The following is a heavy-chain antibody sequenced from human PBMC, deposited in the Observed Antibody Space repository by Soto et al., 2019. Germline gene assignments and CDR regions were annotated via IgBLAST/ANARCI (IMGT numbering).Heavy chain of an antibody. CDR2: ISYDGSNK. V-gene: IGHV3-30-3*01. D-gene: IGHD2-2*01. CDR1: GFTFSSYA. Sequence: QPGGSLRLSCAASGFTFSSYAMHWVRQAPGKGLEWVAVISYDGSNKYYADSVKGRFTISRDNSKNTLYLQMNSLRAEDTAVYYCARDRRVHCSSTSCPTRYYYYYGMDVWSQGTTVTVSS. CDR3: ARDRRVHCSSTSCPTRYYYYYGMDV. J-gene: IGHJ6*02.